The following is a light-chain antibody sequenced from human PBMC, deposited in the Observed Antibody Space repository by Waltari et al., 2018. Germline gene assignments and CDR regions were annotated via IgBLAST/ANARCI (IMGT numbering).Light chain of an antibody. CDR3: SSRNGRASQVV. CDR2: GKE. Sequence: SSGLTQDPAVSVAFGQTLRITCRGDSLRTSYSSRYQVKTGQAPVLVMFGKEKRPSGVPDRISGESSETTSSLIITGAQAEDESDYYCSSRNGRASQVVFAGGTKVTVL. J-gene: IGLJ2*01. V-gene: IGLV3-19*01. CDR1: SLRTSY.